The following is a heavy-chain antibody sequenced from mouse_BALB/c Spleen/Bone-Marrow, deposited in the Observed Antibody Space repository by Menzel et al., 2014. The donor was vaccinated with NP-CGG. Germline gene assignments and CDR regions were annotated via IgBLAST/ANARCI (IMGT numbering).Heavy chain of an antibody. CDR1: GFDFSRYW. J-gene: IGHJ3*01. CDR3: ARLSYYGRFAY. D-gene: IGHD1-1*01. V-gene: IGHV4-1*02. CDR2: INPDSSTI. Sequence: EVKLVESGGGLVQPGGSLELSCAASGFDFSRYWMSWVRQAPGKGLEWIEEINPDSSTINYTPSLKDKFIISRDNAKNTLYLQMSKVRFEDTALYYCARLSYYGRFAYWGQGTLVTVSA.